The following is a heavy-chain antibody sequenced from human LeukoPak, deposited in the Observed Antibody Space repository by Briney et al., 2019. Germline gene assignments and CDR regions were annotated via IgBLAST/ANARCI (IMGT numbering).Heavy chain of an antibody. Sequence: GGSLRLFCAASGFTFSSYSMNWVRQAPGKGLVWVSYISSSSSTIYYADSVKGRFTISRDNAKNSLYLQMNSLRDEDTAVYYCARDDYDSSGYYKALVWGQGTMVTVSS. D-gene: IGHD3-22*01. CDR2: ISSSSSTI. V-gene: IGHV3-48*02. CDR3: ARDDYDSSGYYKALV. CDR1: GFTFSSYS. J-gene: IGHJ3*01.